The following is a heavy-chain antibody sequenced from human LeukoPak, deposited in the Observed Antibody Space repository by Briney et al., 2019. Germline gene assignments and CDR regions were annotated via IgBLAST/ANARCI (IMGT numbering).Heavy chain of an antibody. CDR3: ARRYYYDSSGYYYYFDY. V-gene: IGHV4-39*07. CDR1: GGSISSSSYY. Sequence: SETLSLTCTVSGGSISSSSYYWGWIRQPPGKGLEWIGSIYYSGSTYYNPSLKSRVTISVDTSKSQFSLKLSSVTAADTAVYYCARRYYYDSSGYYYYFDYWGQGTLVTVSS. D-gene: IGHD3-22*01. CDR2: IYYSGST. J-gene: IGHJ4*02.